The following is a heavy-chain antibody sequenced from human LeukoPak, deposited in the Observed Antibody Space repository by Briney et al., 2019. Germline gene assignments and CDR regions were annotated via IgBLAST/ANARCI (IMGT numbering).Heavy chain of an antibody. J-gene: IGHJ6*02. D-gene: IGHD3-10*01. Sequence: GGSLRLSCEASGFTFSAYAMTWVRQAPGKGLEWVSVTYSGGSTYYADSVKGRFTISRDNSKNTLYLQMNSLRAEDTAVYYCARGSGAGRMDVWGQGTTVTVSS. CDR3: ARGSGAGRMDV. CDR1: GFTFSAYA. CDR2: TYSGGST. V-gene: IGHV3-53*01.